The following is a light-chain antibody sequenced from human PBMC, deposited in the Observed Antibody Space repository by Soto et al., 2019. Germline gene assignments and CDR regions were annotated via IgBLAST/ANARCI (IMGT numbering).Light chain of an antibody. J-gene: IGLJ1*01. CDR1: SSDVGGYNY. V-gene: IGLV2-14*01. CDR3: TSYTNYSTLDV. CDR2: EVS. Sequence: QSALTQPASVSGSPGQSITISCTGTSSDVGGYNYVSWYQQHPDKAPKLMIYEVSNRPSGVSNRFSGSKSGHTASLTISGLQSEDEADYFCTSYTNYSTLDVFGTGTKLTVL.